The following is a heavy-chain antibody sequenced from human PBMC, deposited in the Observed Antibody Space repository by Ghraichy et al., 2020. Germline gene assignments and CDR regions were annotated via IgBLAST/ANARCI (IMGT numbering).Heavy chain of an antibody. CDR1: GFTFSSSW. CDR3: VRDLAGRWVY. D-gene: IGHD6-19*01. Sequence: GGSLRLSCAASGFTFSSSWMHWVRQAPGKGLVWVSRVDTGGSTTNYADSVEGRFTISRDNAKNTLYLQMNNLRAEDTAVYYCVRDLAGRWVYWGQGTLVTVSS. CDR2: VDTGGSTT. V-gene: IGHV3-74*01. J-gene: IGHJ4*02.